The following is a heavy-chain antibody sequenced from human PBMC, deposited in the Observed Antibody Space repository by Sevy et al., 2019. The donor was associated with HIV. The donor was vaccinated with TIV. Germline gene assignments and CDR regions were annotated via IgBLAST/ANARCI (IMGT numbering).Heavy chain of an antibody. J-gene: IGHJ4*02. CDR1: GFTFTTFA. D-gene: IGHD2-15*01. CDR3: VKQRRGTCYYALHY. V-gene: IGHV3-23*01. CDR2: ICGDDGST. Sequence: GGSLRLSCTASGFTFTTFAMGWVRQAPGKGLEWVSSICGDDGSTNYADSVKGRFTISRDNSRKTVTLQMDSLRAGDTAVYHCVKQRRGTCYYALHYWGQGTLVTVSS.